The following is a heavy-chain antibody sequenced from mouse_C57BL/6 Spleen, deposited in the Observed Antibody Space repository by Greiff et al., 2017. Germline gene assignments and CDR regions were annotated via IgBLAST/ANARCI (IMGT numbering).Heavy chain of an antibody. V-gene: IGHV1-81*01. CDR2: IYPRSGNT. Sequence: VQLQQSGAELARPGASVKLSCKASGYTFTSYGISWVKQRTGQGLEWIGEIYPRSGNTYYNEKFKGKATLTADKSSSTAYMELRSLTSEDSAVYFGARSGLDYYGSRNYFDYWGQGTTLTVSS. CDR3: ARSGLDYYGSRNYFDY. J-gene: IGHJ2*01. D-gene: IGHD1-1*01. CDR1: GYTFTSYG.